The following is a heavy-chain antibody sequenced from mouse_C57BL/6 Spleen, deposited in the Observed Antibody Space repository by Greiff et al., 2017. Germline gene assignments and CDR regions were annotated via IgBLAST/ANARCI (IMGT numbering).Heavy chain of an antibody. Sequence: QVQLQQPGAELVMPGASVKLSCKASGYTFTSYWMHWVKQRPGQGLEWIGEIDPSDSYTNYNQKFKGKSTLTVDKSSSTAYMQLSSLTSEDSAVYYCARSGDYDERFAYWGQGTLVTVSA. J-gene: IGHJ3*01. CDR3: ARSGDYDERFAY. CDR2: IDPSDSYT. CDR1: GYTFTSYW. D-gene: IGHD2-4*01. V-gene: IGHV1-69*01.